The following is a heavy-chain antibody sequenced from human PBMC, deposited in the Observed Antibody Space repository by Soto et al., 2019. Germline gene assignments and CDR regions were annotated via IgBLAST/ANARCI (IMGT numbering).Heavy chain of an antibody. D-gene: IGHD2-15*01. J-gene: IGHJ4*02. CDR2: MNPNSGNT. Sequence: GASVKVSCKASGYTFTSYDINWVRQATGQGLEWMGWMNPNSGNTGYAQKFQGRVTMTRNTSISTAYMELSSLRSEDTAVYYCAREEYCSGGSCSVYDYWGQGTLVTVSS. V-gene: IGHV1-8*01. CDR3: AREEYCSGGSCSVYDY. CDR1: GYTFTSYD.